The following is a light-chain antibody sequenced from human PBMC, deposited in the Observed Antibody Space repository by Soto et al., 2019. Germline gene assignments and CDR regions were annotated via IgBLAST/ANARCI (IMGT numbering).Light chain of an antibody. J-gene: IGKJ1*01. CDR3: LQDYNYPRT. V-gene: IGKV1-6*01. CDR1: QDIRSD. CDR2: AAS. Sequence: AIQLTQSPSSLSASVGDRVVITCRASQDIRSDLGWYQQKPGEAPKLLMYAASSLQSGVPSRFSGSGSGTDFTLTISSLQPEDFGTYYCLQDYNYPRTFGQGTKVDIK.